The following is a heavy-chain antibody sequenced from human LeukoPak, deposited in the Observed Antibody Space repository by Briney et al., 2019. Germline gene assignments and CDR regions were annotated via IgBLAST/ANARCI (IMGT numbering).Heavy chain of an antibody. CDR1: GGSISSGGYS. J-gene: IGHJ2*01. CDR3: VRGRYDSSGYNYWYFDL. D-gene: IGHD3-22*01. CDR2: IYHSGYT. Sequence: SETLSLTCAVSGGSISSGGYSWSWIRQPPGKGLEWIGYIYHSGYTYYNPSLKSRVTMSLDTSKNKFSLKLSSVTAADTAVYYSVRGRYDSSGYNYWYFDLWGRGTLVTVSS. V-gene: IGHV4-30-2*05.